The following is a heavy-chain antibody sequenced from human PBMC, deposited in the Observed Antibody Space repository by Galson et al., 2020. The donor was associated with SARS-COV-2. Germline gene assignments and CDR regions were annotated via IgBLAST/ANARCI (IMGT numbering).Heavy chain of an antibody. D-gene: IGHD6-19*01. CDR1: GYTFTNYA. V-gene: IGHV7-4-1*02. J-gene: IGHJ4*02. CDR2: INTNTGNP. Sequence: ASVKVSCKASGYTFTNYAMNWVRQARGQGLEWMGWINTNTGNPTYVQAFTGRFVFSLDTSVNTAYLQIIGLKPEDTAVYYCAREIGAGGGKAVSGSCGDYWGQGTLVTVSS. CDR3: AREIGAGGGKAVSGSCGDY.